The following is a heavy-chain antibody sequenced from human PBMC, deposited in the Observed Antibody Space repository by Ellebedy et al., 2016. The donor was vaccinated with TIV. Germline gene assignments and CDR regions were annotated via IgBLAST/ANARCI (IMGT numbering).Heavy chain of an antibody. CDR1: GGSISSSSYY. D-gene: IGHD3-10*01. J-gene: IGHJ4*02. CDR2: IYYSGST. Sequence: MPGGSLRLSCTVSGGSISSSSYYWGWIRQPPGKGLEWIGSIYYSGSTYYNPSLKSRVTISVDTSKNQFSLKLSSVTAADTAVYYCATDISKGNVLLWFGELFYWGQGTLVTVSS. CDR3: ATDISKGNVLLWFGELFY. V-gene: IGHV4-39*02.